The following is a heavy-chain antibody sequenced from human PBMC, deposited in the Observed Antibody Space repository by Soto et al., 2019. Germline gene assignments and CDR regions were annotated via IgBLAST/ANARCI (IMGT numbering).Heavy chain of an antibody. CDR3: ARDVITYYYDSSGYSYFDY. CDR1: GFTFSSYS. D-gene: IGHD3-22*01. CDR2: ISSSSSYI. Sequence: GGSLRLSCAASGFTFSSYSMNWVRQAPGKGLEWVSSISSSSSYIYYADSVKGRFTISRDNARNSLYLQMNSLRAEDTAVYYCARDVITYYYDSSGYSYFDYWGQGTLVTVSS. V-gene: IGHV3-21*01. J-gene: IGHJ4*02.